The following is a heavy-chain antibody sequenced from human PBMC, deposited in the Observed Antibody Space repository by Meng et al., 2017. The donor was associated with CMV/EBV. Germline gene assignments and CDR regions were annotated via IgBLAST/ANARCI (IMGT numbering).Heavy chain of an antibody. CDR3: AVKGYNWNDAFDY. CDR1: GGSFSGYY. D-gene: IGHD1-20*01. Sequence: CAVSGGSFSGYYWSWIRQPPGKGLEWIGEINHSGSTNYNPSLKSRVTISVDTSKNQFSLKLSSVTAADTAVYYCAVKGYNWNDAFDYWGQGTLVTVSS. V-gene: IGHV4-34*01. J-gene: IGHJ4*02. CDR2: INHSGST.